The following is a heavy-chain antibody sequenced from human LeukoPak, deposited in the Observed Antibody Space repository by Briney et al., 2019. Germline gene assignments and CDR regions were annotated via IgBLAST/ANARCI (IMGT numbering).Heavy chain of an antibody. CDR1: GFALSSYA. Sequence: GGSLRLSCAASGFALSSYAMTWVRQAPGKGLEWVSLIYSGGSTYYADSVKGRFTISRDNSKNTLYLQMNSLRAEDTAVYYCARQIRWLRYWFDPWGQGTLVTVSS. J-gene: IGHJ5*02. CDR3: ARQIRWLRYWFDP. CDR2: IYSGGST. D-gene: IGHD5-12*01. V-gene: IGHV3-66*04.